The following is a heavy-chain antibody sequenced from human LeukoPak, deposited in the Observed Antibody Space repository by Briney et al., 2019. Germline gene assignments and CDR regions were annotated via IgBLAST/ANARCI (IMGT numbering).Heavy chain of an antibody. CDR3: ARDPTYYYGSGGFSDY. V-gene: IGHV3-15*01. D-gene: IGHD3-10*01. Sequence: GGSLRLSCAASGFTFSNAWMSWVRQAPGKGLEWVGRIKSKTDGGTTDYAAPVKGRFTISRDNAKNSLYLQMNSLRAEDTAVYYCARDPTYYYGSGGFSDYWGQGTLVTVSS. J-gene: IGHJ4*02. CDR1: GFTFSNAW. CDR2: IKSKTDGGTT.